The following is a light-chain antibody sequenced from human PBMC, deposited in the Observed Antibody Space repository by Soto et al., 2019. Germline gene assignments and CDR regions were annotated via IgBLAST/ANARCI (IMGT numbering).Light chain of an antibody. V-gene: IGKV3-15*01. Sequence: EIVLTQSPATLSVSPGERATLSCRASQSVTNNLALYQQRPGQSPRLIIYAASSRATGIPARFSGSGSGTEFTLTISSLQSEDFAVYYCQQYNNWPPWTFGQGTRVDI. CDR2: AAS. CDR1: QSVTNN. CDR3: QQYNNWPPWT. J-gene: IGKJ1*01.